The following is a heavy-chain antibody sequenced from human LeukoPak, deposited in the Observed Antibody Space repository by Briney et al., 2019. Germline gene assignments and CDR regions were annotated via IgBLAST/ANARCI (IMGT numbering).Heavy chain of an antibody. D-gene: IGHD5-18*01. J-gene: IGHJ4*02. CDR1: GFTFSNAW. V-gene: IGHV3-7*01. CDR2: IRQDGTEK. CDR3: ARTGGYSYGLDY. Sequence: GGSLRLSCAASGFTFSNAWMSWVRQAPGKGLEWVANIRQDGTEKFYVDSVKGRFTISRDNAKNSLYLQMNSLRAEDTAVYYCARTGGYSYGLDYWGQGTLVTVSS.